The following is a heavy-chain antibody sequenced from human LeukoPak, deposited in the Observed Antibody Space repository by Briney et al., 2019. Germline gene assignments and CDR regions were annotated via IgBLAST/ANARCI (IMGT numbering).Heavy chain of an antibody. CDR3: AKAETYGGNSFDY. D-gene: IGHD4-23*01. J-gene: IGHJ4*02. V-gene: IGHV3-23*01. CDR1: GFIFNNYG. CDR2: ISGSGGST. Sequence: QPGGSLRLSCAASGFIFNNYGLIWVRQAPGKGLEWVSAISGSGGSTYYADSVKGRFTISRDNSKNTLYLQMNSLRAEDTAVYYCAKAETYGGNSFDYWGQGTLVTVSS.